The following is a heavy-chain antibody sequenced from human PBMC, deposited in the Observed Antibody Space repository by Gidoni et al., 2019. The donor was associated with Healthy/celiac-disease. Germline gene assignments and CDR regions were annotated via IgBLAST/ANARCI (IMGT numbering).Heavy chain of an antibody. D-gene: IGHD2-8*01. CDR2: IYYSGGT. V-gene: IGHV4-59*01. CDR1: GGSISSYY. J-gene: IGHJ4*02. CDR3: ARGGALMVYAPVL. Sequence: QVQLQESGPGLVKPSETLSLTFTVPGGSISSYYWSWIRQPPGKGLEWIGYIYYSGGTNYNPSLKSRVTISVDTSKNQFSLKLSSVTAADTAVYYCARGGALMVYAPVLWGQGTLVTVSS.